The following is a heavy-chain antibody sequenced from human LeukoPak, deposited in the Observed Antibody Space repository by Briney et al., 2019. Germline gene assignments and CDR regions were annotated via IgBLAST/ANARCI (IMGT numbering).Heavy chain of an antibody. CDR1: GSSISSSSYY. CDR3: ARHFRLGYCSSTSCYTGGYYFDY. J-gene: IGHJ4*02. Sequence: SETLSLTCTVSGSSISSSSYYWGWNRQPPGKGLEWIGSIYYSGSTYYNPSLKSRVTISVDTSKNQFSLKLSSVTAADTAVYYCARHFRLGYCSSTSCYTGGYYFDYWGQGTLVTVSS. V-gene: IGHV4-39*01. D-gene: IGHD2-2*02. CDR2: IYYSGST.